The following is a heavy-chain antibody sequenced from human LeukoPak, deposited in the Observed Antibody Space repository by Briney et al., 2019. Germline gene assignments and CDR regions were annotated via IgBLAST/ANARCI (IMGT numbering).Heavy chain of an antibody. Sequence: TSETLSLTCTVSGVSISSYYWSWIRQPPGKGLEWIGYIYYSGSTNYNPSLKRRVTISVDTSKNQFSLKLSSVTAADTAVYYCASTRTCGELDYWGQGTLVTVSS. CDR2: IYYSGST. V-gene: IGHV4-59*01. J-gene: IGHJ4*02. D-gene: IGHD1-26*01. CDR3: ASTRTCGELDY. CDR1: GVSISSYY.